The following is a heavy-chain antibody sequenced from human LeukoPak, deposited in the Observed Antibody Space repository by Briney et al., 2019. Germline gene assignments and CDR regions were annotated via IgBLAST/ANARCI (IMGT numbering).Heavy chain of an antibody. J-gene: IGHJ6*03. D-gene: IGHD3-22*01. CDR2: ISAYNGNT. Sequence: GASVKVSCKASGYTFASYGISWVRQAPGQGLEWMGWISAYNGNTNYAQKLQGRVTMTTDTSTSTAYMELRSLRSDDTAVYYCASHTYYYDSSGYYYYYYYMDVWGKGTTVTVSS. CDR1: GYTFASYG. CDR3: ASHTYYYDSSGYYYYYYYMDV. V-gene: IGHV1-18*01.